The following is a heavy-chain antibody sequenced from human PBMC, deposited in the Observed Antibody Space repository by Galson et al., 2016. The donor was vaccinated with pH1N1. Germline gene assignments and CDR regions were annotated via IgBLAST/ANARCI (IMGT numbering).Heavy chain of an antibody. D-gene: IGHD7-27*01. CDR3: ARVRLIMPGDPTGYFDF. V-gene: IGHV3-74*01. J-gene: IGHJ4*02. CDR2: ISSEGSSI. Sequence: SLRLSCAASGFTFSSFWMHWVRQVPGKGLVWVSRISSEGSSISYADSVKGRFTSSRDNARNTLYLEMNSLRAEDTALYYCARVRLIMPGDPTGYFDFWGQGALVTVSS. CDR1: GFTFSSFW.